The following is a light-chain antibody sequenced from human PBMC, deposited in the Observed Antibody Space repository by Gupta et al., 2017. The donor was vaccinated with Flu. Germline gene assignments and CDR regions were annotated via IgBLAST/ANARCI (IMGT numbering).Light chain of an antibody. CDR1: SGHSTYI. CDR3: ETWDANTHRVV. CDR2: LEGSGNY. J-gene: IGLJ2*01. Sequence: QPVLTQSSSASASLGSSVKLTCTLSSGHSTYIIARHQQQPGKAPRLLMRLEGSGNYNRGSGVPDRFSGSSSGADRYLTISNLQPEDEADYYCETWDANTHRVVFGGGTKLAVL. V-gene: IGLV4-60*03.